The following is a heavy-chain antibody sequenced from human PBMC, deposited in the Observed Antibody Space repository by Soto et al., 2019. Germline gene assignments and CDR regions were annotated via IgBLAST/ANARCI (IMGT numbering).Heavy chain of an antibody. CDR1: GFTFSRNV. CDR3: ASGYCSTTSCFYGMDV. CDR2: ISYDGSNK. V-gene: IGHV3-30-3*01. J-gene: IGHJ6*02. Sequence: ESGGGVVQPGRSLRLSCAGSGFTFSRNVMHWVRQAPGKGLEWVAFISYDGSNKYYADSVKGRFTISRDNSKNTLYLQMNSLRPEDTSVYYCASGYCSTTSCFYGMDVWGQGTTVTVSS. D-gene: IGHD2-2*01.